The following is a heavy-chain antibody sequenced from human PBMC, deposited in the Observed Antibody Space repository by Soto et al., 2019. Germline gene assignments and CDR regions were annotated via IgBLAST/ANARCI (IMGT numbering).Heavy chain of an antibody. CDR2: ILPGDSDT. D-gene: IGHD3-3*01. V-gene: IGHV5-51*01. J-gene: IGHJ5*02. Sequence: GESLKISCKSSGYSFTGYWIGWVRQMPGKGLEWMGNILPGDSDTRYSASFQGQVTISADKSISTAYLQWSSLKASDTAMYYCARVGREDWLDPWGQGTLVTVSS. CDR1: GYSFTGYW. CDR3: ARVGREDWLDP.